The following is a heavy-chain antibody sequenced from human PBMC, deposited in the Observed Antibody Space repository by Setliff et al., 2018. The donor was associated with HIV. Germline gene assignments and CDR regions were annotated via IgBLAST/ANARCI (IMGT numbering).Heavy chain of an antibody. D-gene: IGHD3-10*01. V-gene: IGHV1-69*05. Sequence: ASVKVSCKSSGGTFSSYAISWVRQAPGQGLEWMGGIIPIFGTANYAQKFQGRVTITTDESTSTAYMELSSLRSEDTAVYYCARAGGSGSYYLSWYYGMDVWGQGATVTVSS. CDR1: GGTFSSYA. CDR3: ARAGGSGSYYLSWYYGMDV. CDR2: IIPIFGTA. J-gene: IGHJ6*02.